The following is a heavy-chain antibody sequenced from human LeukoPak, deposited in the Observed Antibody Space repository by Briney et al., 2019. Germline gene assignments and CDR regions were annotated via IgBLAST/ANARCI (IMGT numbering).Heavy chain of an antibody. CDR2: IIPIFGTA. D-gene: IGHD6-19*01. V-gene: IGHV1-69*13. J-gene: IGHJ4*02. CDR3: AREGAVAGSGYYFDY. CDR1: GGTFSSYA. Sequence: SVKVSCKASGGTFSSYAISWVRQAPGQGLEWMGGIIPIFGTANYAQKFQGRVTIIADESTSTAYMELSSLRSEDTAVYYCAREGAVAGSGYYFDYWGQGTLVTVSS.